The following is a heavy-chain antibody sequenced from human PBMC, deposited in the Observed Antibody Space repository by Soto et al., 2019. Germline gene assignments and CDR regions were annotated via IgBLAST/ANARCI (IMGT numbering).Heavy chain of an antibody. CDR3: ARAAGTLVRGVYGMDV. D-gene: IGHD3-10*01. CDR2: ISPNATTI. V-gene: IGHV3-48*03. CDR1: GFTFSSYE. J-gene: IGHJ6*02. Sequence: EVQLVESGGGLVQPGGSLRLSCAASGFTFSSYEMNWVRQAPGKGLEWVSYISPNATTIYYADSVKGRFTISRDNAKNSLYLQMRSLRVEDTAVYYCARAAGTLVRGVYGMDVWGQGTTVTVSS.